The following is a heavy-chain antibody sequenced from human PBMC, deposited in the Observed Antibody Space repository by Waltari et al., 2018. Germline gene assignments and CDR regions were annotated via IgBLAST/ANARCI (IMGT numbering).Heavy chain of an antibody. CDR3: AREVATTAGWFDP. CDR1: GFTFSSYS. J-gene: IGHJ5*02. V-gene: IGHV3-48*01. CDR2: ISSSSSTI. Sequence: EVQLVESGGGLVQPGGSLRLSCAASGFTFSSYSMNWVRQAPGKGLEWVSYISSSSSTIYYADSVKGRFTISRDNAKNSLYLQMNSLRAEDTVVYYCAREVATTAGWFDPWGQGTLVTVSS. D-gene: IGHD5-12*01.